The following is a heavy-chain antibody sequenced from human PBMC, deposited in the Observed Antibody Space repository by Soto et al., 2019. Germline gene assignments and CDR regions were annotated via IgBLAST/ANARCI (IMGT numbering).Heavy chain of an antibody. CDR1: GFTFSSYS. D-gene: IGHD6-13*01. CDR3: ARDKWGIPDAGKRKGESYYYGMDV. Sequence: LRLSCAASGFTFSSYSMNWVRQAPGKGLEWVSSISSSSSYIYYADSVKGRFTISRDNAKNSLYLQMNRLRAEDTAVYYCARDKWGIPDAGKRKGESYYYGMDVWGQGTTVTVSS. V-gene: IGHV3-21*01. CDR2: ISSSSSYI. J-gene: IGHJ6*02.